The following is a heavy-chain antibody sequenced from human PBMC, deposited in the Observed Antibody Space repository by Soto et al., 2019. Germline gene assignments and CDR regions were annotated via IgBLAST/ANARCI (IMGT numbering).Heavy chain of an antibody. Sequence: GRSLTLSCAASGFTFSHYSVNWVRQAPGKGLEWVSYIGTTSTTIYYADSVKGRFTISRDNAKNSLYLQMNTLRAEDTAVYYCARDYAYAFDVWGQGTMVTVS. CDR1: GFTFSHYS. D-gene: IGHD4-17*01. CDR2: IGTTSTTI. V-gene: IGHV3-48*01. CDR3: ARDYAYAFDV. J-gene: IGHJ3*01.